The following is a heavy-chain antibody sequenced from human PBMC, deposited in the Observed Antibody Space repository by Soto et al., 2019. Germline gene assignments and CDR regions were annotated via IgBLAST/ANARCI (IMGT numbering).Heavy chain of an antibody. V-gene: IGHV3-74*01. Sequence: PGGSLRLSCEVSGLTYSTAWMHWVRQAPGKGLVWVSSINRDGSVTNYADSVKGRFTISNDKSRNTVYLQMSRLRAEDTAVYYCAKGHYYDNFGNWVANQAFDYWGQGNLVTVSS. J-gene: IGHJ4*02. D-gene: IGHD3-22*01. CDR3: AKGHYYDNFGNWVANQAFDY. CDR2: INRDGSVT. CDR1: GLTYSTAW.